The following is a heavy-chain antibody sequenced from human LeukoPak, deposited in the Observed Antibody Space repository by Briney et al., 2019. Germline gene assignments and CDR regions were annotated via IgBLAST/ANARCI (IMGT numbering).Heavy chain of an antibody. CDR3: ARDDYDILTGYPNWFDP. V-gene: IGHV1-69*06. CDR2: IIPIFGTA. Sequence: SVKVSCTASGVTFSSYAISWVRQAPGQGLEWMGGIIPIFGTANYAQKFQGRVTITADKSTSTAYMELSSLRSEDTAVYYCARDDYDILTGYPNWFDPWGQGTLVTVSS. CDR1: GVTFSSYA. J-gene: IGHJ5*02. D-gene: IGHD3-9*01.